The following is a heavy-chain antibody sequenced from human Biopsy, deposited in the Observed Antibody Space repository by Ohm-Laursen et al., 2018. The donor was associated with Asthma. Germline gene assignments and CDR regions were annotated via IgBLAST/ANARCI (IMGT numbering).Heavy chain of an antibody. J-gene: IGHJ4*02. CDR3: AGFCSGGNCPDH. CDR1: GVSIRSYY. V-gene: IGHV4-59*01. D-gene: IGHD2-15*01. Sequence: TLSLTCTVSGVSIRSYYWTWIRQPPGKGLEWIGNIHYSGSTYSNPSLKSRVTISVDTSKKQISLRLSSVIAADTAVYYCAGFCSGGNCPDHWGQGSLVTVSS. CDR2: IHYSGST.